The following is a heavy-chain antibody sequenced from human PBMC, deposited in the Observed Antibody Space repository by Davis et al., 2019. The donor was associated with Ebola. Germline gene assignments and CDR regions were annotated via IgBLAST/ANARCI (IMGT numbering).Heavy chain of an antibody. V-gene: IGHV3-23*01. D-gene: IGHD3-22*01. CDR2: ISGSGGST. Sequence: GESLKISCAASGFTVSSNYMSWVRQAPGKGLEWVSAISGSGGSTYYADSVKGRFSISRDNSKNTLYLQMNSLRADDTAVYYCAKAGNLYESSAYYGYWGQGTLVTVSS. CDR1: GFTVSSNY. CDR3: AKAGNLYESSAYYGY. J-gene: IGHJ4*02.